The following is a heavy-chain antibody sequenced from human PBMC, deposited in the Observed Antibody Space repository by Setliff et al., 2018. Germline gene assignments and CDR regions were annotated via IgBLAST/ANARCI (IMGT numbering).Heavy chain of an antibody. Sequence: GESLKISCKASGYSFPSYWIGWVRQVPGKGLEWMGIIYPGDSHTRYSPSFQGQATISADKSILTAFLQWTYLKASDSAMYYCARLGRNNSAPPGDYWGQRTLVTVSS. CDR1: GYSFPSYW. CDR2: IYPGDSHT. CDR3: ARLGRNNSAPPGDY. V-gene: IGHV5-51*01. D-gene: IGHD6-25*01. J-gene: IGHJ4*02.